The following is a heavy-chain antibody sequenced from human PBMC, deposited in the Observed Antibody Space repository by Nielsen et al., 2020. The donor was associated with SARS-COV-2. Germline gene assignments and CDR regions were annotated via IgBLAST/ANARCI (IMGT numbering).Heavy chain of an antibody. D-gene: IGHD2-2*01. J-gene: IGHJ3*02. CDR1: GASITSDEYY. Sequence: SETLSLTCTVSGASITSDEYYWSWIRQLPGKGLDFIGYIYNSGSPYYNPSLKSRVTISLDTSKNQFSLKLSSVTAADTAVYYCARAPDIVLVPTAIPIWGQGTMVPVSS. V-gene: IGHV4-31*03. CDR3: ARAPDIVLVPTAIPI. CDR2: IYNSGSP.